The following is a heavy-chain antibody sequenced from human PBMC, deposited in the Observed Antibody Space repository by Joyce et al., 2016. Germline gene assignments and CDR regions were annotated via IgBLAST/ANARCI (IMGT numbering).Heavy chain of an antibody. CDR1: GFNFNTFA. V-gene: IGHV3-30*04. CDR3: ARQGSLALEVDV. D-gene: IGHD1-1*01. CDR2: ISFDGSNK. J-gene: IGHJ4*02. Sequence: QVQLVESGGGMVQPGKSLRLSCAASGFNFNTFAMHWVRQAPGKGLEWVALISFDGSNKHSSDSVKARLTISRDNSKKTLDLQMNNLRLDDTAVYYCARQGSLALEVDVWGQGTLVTVFS.